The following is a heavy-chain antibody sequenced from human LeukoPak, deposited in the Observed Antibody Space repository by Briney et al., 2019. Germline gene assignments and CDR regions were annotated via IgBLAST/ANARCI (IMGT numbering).Heavy chain of an antibody. Sequence: GGSLRLSCAASGFTFSSYAMSWVRQAPGKGLEWVSAISGSGGSTYYADSVKGRFTISRDNSENTLYLQMNSLRAEDTAVYYCAKHSYSSSWQGGLDVWGQGTTVTVSS. D-gene: IGHD6-13*01. V-gene: IGHV3-23*01. CDR1: GFTFSSYA. CDR2: ISGSGGST. CDR3: AKHSYSSSWQGGLDV. J-gene: IGHJ6*02.